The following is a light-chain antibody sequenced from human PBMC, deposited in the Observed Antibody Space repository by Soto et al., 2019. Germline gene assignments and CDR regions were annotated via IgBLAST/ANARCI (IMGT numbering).Light chain of an antibody. J-gene: IGKJ2*01. V-gene: IGKV3-20*01. CDR2: GAS. CDR3: QQYNSSPLYT. CDR1: QSVSSSY. Sequence: EIVLTQSPGTLSLSPGERATLSCRASQSVSSSYLAWYQQKPGQAPRLLIYGASSRDTGIPDRFSGSGSGTDFTLTISRLEPEDFALYYCQQYNSSPLYTFGQGTKLEIK.